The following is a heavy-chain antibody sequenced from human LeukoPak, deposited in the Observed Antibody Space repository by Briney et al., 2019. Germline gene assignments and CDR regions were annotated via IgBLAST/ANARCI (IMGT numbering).Heavy chain of an antibody. CDR2: IYPGDSDT. V-gene: IGHV5-51*01. D-gene: IGHD1-26*01. Sequence: GESLKISCKGSGYSFTSYWIGWVRQMPGKGLERMGIIYPGDSDTRYSPSFQGQVTISADKSISTAYLQWSSLKASDTAMYYCARGGSGSYYYSWFDPWGQGTLVTVSS. CDR3: ARGGSGSYYYSWFDP. J-gene: IGHJ5*02. CDR1: GYSFTSYW.